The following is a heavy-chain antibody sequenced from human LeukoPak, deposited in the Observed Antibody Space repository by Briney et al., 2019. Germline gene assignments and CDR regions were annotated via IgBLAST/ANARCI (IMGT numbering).Heavy chain of an antibody. V-gene: IGHV3-66*01. CDR3: ARENTMIRGVPRGFDI. CDR1: GFTVSSNY. Sequence: GGSLRLSCAASGFTVSSNYMSWVRQAPGKGLEWVSLIYTGGSTDYADSVKGRFTISRDNSKNTLYLQMNSLRAEDTAVYYCARENTMIRGVPRGFDIWGQGTMVTVSS. CDR2: IYTGGST. D-gene: IGHD3-10*01. J-gene: IGHJ3*02.